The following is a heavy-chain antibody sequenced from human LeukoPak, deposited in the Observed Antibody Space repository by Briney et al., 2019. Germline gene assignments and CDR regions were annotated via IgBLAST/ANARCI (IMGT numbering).Heavy chain of an antibody. Sequence: GGSLRLSCVASGFTFSRYWMSWVRQAPGKGLEWVAKIKQDGSGEYYLDSAKGRFTISRDNAKNSLYLQMNSLRADDTAVYFCTTGYSSGWYNEGNYWGQGTLVTVSS. V-gene: IGHV3-7*01. D-gene: IGHD6-19*01. CDR2: IKQDGSGE. CDR3: TTGYSSGWYNEGNY. J-gene: IGHJ4*02. CDR1: GFTFSRYW.